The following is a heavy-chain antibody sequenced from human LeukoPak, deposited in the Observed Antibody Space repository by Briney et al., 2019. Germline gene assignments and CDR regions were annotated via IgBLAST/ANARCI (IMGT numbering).Heavy chain of an antibody. CDR3: TRVKIVVVIHDAFDI. D-gene: IGHD3-22*01. J-gene: IGHJ3*02. CDR2: IRSKAYGGTT. V-gene: IGHV3-49*04. Sequence: GGSLRLSCAASGFNFFTYGMHWVRQAPGKGLEWVGFIRSKAYGGTTEYAASVKGRFTISRDDSKSIAYLQMNSLKTEDTAVYYCTRVKIVVVIHDAFDIWGQGTMVTVSS. CDR1: GFNFFTYG.